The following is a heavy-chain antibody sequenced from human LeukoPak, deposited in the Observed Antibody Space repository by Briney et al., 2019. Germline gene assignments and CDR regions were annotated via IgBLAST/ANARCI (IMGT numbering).Heavy chain of an antibody. V-gene: IGHV3-23*01. CDR3: AKDVGSGGYVSYYYYMDV. CDR2: ISGSGGST. CDR1: GFTFSSYA. D-gene: IGHD6-19*01. J-gene: IGHJ6*03. Sequence: PGGSLRLSCAAPGFTFSSYAMSWVRQAPGKGLEWVSAISGSGGSTYYADSVKGRFTISRDNSKNTLYLQMNSLRAEDTAVYYCAKDVGSGGYVSYYYYMDVWGKGTTVTVSS.